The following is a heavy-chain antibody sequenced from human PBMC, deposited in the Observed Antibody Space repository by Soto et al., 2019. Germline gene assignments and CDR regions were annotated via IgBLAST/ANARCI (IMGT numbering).Heavy chain of an antibody. CDR1: GYSFTSYW. Sequence: EVQLVQSGAEVKKPGESLKISCKGSGYSFTSYWIGWLRQMPGKGLEWMGIIYPGDSDTRYSPSFQGQLTISADKTISTAHLQWTRLKASDTAMYYCASLAREGYYDYIWGSYPAFDIWGQGTMVTVSS. J-gene: IGHJ3*02. V-gene: IGHV5-51*03. D-gene: IGHD3-16*02. CDR3: ASLAREGYYDYIWGSYPAFDI. CDR2: IYPGDSDT.